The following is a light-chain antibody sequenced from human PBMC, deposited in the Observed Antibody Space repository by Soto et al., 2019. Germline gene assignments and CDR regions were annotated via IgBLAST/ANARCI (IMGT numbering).Light chain of an antibody. CDR2: KAS. J-gene: IGKJ1*01. Sequence: DIQMTQSPSTMSSSVGDIFTITCRASQSIDSWLAWYQQKPGKAPKFLMYKASNLESGVPSRFSGSGSETEFTLTISSLQPDDFAIYYCQHYKSYPWTFGQGTKVDIK. CDR3: QHYKSYPWT. V-gene: IGKV1-5*03. CDR1: QSIDSW.